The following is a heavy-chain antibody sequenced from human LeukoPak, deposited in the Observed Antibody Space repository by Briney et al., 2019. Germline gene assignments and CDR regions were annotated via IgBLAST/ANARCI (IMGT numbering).Heavy chain of an antibody. V-gene: IGHV4-34*01. Sequence: SETLSLTCAVYGGSFSGYYWSWIRQPPGKGLEWIGEINHSGSTNYNPSLKSRVTISVDKSKNQFSLKLSSVTAAGTAVYYCAVGGVYLRGGAEAFDIWGQGTMVTVSS. CDR1: GGSFSGYY. J-gene: IGHJ3*02. CDR2: INHSGST. CDR3: AVGGVYLRGGAEAFDI. D-gene: IGHD3-10*01.